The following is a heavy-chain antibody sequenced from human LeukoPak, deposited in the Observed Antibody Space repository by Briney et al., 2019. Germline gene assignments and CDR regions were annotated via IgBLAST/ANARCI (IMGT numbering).Heavy chain of an antibody. V-gene: IGHV3-74*01. CDR3: TRRVSATRWFDP. J-gene: IGHJ5*02. CDR2: INSDGSTT. D-gene: IGHD2-15*01. Sequence: GGSLRLSCAASGFALSSHWMHWVRQAPGKGLVWVSRINSDGSTTNYANSVKGRFTISRDNAENTLYLQMNSLRVEDTAVYYCTRRVSATRWFDPWGQGTLVTVSS. CDR1: GFALSSHW.